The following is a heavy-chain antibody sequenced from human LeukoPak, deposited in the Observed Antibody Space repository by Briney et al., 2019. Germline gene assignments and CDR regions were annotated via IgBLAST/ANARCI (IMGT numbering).Heavy chain of an antibody. CDR1: GFTLSDYY. J-gene: IGHJ4*02. D-gene: IGHD2-2*01. Sequence: PGGSLRLSCAASGFTLSDYYMTWIRQAPGKGLQWVSYISSTKDKTVSYADSVKGRFTIARDNARNSMYLQMNSLRAEDTAVYYCGRGRLRPTSPGDNWGQGTLVTVSS. CDR2: ISSTKDKTV. CDR3: GRGRLRPTSPGDN. V-gene: IGHV3-11*04.